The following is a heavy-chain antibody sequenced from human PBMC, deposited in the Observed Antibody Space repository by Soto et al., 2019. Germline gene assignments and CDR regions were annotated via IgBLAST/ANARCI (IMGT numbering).Heavy chain of an antibody. D-gene: IGHD6-6*01. J-gene: IGHJ4*02. CDR3: AKNWDTTFSSSSH. CDR1: GFTFTTYA. CDR2: ISGSGGST. V-gene: IGHV3-23*01. Sequence: EVQLLESGGGLVQPGGSLRLSCAASGFTFTTYAMTWVRQAPGKGLEWVSAISGSGGSTYYADSVKGRVTISRGNSKNMLYLQMNSLRAEDTAVYYCAKNWDTTFSSSSHWGQGTLVTVSS.